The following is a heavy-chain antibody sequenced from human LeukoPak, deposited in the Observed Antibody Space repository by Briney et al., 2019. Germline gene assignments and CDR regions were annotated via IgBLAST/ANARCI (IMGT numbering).Heavy chain of an antibody. CDR1: GYTFTGYY. Sequence: ASVEVSCKASGYTFTGYYMHWVRQAPGQGLEWMGWINPNSGGTNYAQKFQGRVTMTRDTSISTAYMELSRLRSDDTAVYYCARAGSGYSGYGYYWGQGTLVTVSS. D-gene: IGHD5-12*01. CDR3: ARAGSGYSGYGYY. J-gene: IGHJ4*02. V-gene: IGHV1-2*02. CDR2: INPNSGGT.